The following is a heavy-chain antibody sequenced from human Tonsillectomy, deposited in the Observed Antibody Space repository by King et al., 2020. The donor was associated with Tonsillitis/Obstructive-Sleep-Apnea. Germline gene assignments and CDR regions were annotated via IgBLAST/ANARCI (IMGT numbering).Heavy chain of an antibody. CDR3: AGGPYGSGSYYNRFDY. CDR2: IYYSGST. Sequence: QLQESGPGLVKPSETLSLTCTVSGDSISSYYWSWIRQPPGKGLEWIGYIYYSGSTNYNPSLKSRVPISVDTSKNQFSLKLSSVTAADTAVYYCAGGPYGSGSYYNRFDYWGQGTLVTVSS. D-gene: IGHD3-10*01. J-gene: IGHJ4*02. V-gene: IGHV4-59*01. CDR1: GDSISSYY.